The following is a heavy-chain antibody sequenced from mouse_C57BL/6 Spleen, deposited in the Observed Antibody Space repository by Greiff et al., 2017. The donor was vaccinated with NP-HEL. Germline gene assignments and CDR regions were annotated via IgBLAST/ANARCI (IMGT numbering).Heavy chain of an antibody. D-gene: IGHD1-1*01. CDR3: ARNLYYGSTHYAMDY. CDR2: IWSGGST. Sequence: QVHVKQSGPGLVQPSQSLSITCTVSGFSLTSYGVHWVRQSPGKGLEWLGVIWSGGSTDYNAAFISRLSISTDNSKSQVFFKMNSLQADDTAIYDCARNLYYGSTHYAMDYWGQGTSVTVSS. CDR1: GFSLTSYG. V-gene: IGHV2-2*01. J-gene: IGHJ4*01.